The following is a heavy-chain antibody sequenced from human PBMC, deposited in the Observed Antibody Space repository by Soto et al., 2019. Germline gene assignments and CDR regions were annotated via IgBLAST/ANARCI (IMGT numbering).Heavy chain of an antibody. V-gene: IGHV3-43D*04. D-gene: IGHD3-10*01. CDR1: GFTFDDYA. J-gene: IGHJ6*02. CDR2: ISWDGGST. Sequence: RLSCAASGFTFDDYAMHWVRQAPGKGLEWVSLISWDGGSTYYADSVKGRFTISRDNSKNSLYLQMNSLRAEDTALYYCAKDIGVRGVTGEPYYYYYGMDVWGQGTTVTVSS. CDR3: AKDIGVRGVTGEPYYYYYGMDV.